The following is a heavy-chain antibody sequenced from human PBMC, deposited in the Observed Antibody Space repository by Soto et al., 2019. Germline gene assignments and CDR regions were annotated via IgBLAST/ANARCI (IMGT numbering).Heavy chain of an antibody. D-gene: IGHD5-12*01. J-gene: IGHJ4*02. V-gene: IGHV5-10-1*01. CDR3: ASGVTMATPHKSSFDY. CDR1: GYSFTSYW. Sequence: GESLEIFRKGPGYSFTSYWVAWGRQGPGKRLEWMERFDASNASTNYTPSVQGHVTSSTDMSNNTGYLQLSSLNAPDTAMYYCASGVTMATPHKSSFDYWGQGTLVTVSS. CDR2: FDASNAST.